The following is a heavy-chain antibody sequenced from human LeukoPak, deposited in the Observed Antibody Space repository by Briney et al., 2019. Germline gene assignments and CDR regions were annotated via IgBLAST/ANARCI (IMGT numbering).Heavy chain of an antibody. D-gene: IGHD6-19*01. CDR1: GFTFSNYK. J-gene: IGHJ4*02. V-gene: IGHV3-21*01. Sequence: PGGSLRLSCAASGFTFSNYKMNWVRQAPGKGLEWVSVISGSSGYIYYADSVKGRFTISRDNAKNSLYLQMDILRAEDTALYYCARGLRGGSGWSSPFNYWGQGTLVTVSS. CDR2: ISGSSGYI. CDR3: ARGLRGGSGWSSPFNY.